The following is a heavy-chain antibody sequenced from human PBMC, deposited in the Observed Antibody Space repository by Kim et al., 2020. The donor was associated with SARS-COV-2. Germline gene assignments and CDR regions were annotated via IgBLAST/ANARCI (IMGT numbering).Heavy chain of an antibody. Sequence: GCTFSSYAMFWVRQAPGTGLEWVAYISYGGSDRNYSDSVKGRFTISRDNSQKSLYLQMNSLRTEDTAVYYCARGYSASSDFDSWGQGTLV. J-gene: IGHJ4*02. CDR1: GCTFSSYA. D-gene: IGHD1-26*01. CDR2: ISYGGSDR. V-gene: IGHV3-30-3*01. CDR3: ARGYSASSDFDS.